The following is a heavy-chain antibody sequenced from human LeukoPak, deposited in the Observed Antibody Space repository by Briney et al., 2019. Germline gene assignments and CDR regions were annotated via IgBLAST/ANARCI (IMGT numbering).Heavy chain of an antibody. V-gene: IGHV4-39*01. Sequence: SETLSLTCTVSGGSISSSSYYWGWIRQPPGKGLEWIGSIYYSGSTYYNPSLKSRVTISVDTSKNQFSLKLSSVTAADTAVYYCARHRKQWLPQGGFDYWGQGTLVTVSS. J-gene: IGHJ4*02. CDR2: IYYSGST. CDR1: GGSISSSSYY. D-gene: IGHD6-19*01. CDR3: ARHRKQWLPQGGFDY.